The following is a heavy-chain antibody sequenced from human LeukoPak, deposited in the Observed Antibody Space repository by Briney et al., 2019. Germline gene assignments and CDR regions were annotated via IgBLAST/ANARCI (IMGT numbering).Heavy chain of an antibody. CDR2: INPNSGGT. CDR3: ARAAGETNYYFYYTMDV. Sequence: ASVKVSCKASGYTFTGYYMHWVRQAPGQGLEWMGWINPNSGGTNYAQKFQGRVTMTRDTSISTAYMELSRLRSNDTAMYYCARAAGETNYYFYYTMDVWGQGTTVTVSS. V-gene: IGHV1-2*02. CDR1: GYTFTGYY. D-gene: IGHD6-13*01. J-gene: IGHJ6*02.